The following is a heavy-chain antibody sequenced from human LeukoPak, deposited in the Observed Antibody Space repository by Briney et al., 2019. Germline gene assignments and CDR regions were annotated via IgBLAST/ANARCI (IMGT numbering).Heavy chain of an antibody. CDR2: IKPDGSAA. Sequence: PGGSLRLSCVGSGFIFSNYWLTWVRQAPGKGLEWVGNIKPDGSAASYVDSVKGRFTISRNNAKNSLCLQMNRLRVDDTAVYYCAGPPQAGPFDHWGQGTLVTVSS. J-gene: IGHJ4*02. V-gene: IGHV3-7*01. D-gene: IGHD6-19*01. CDR1: GFIFSNYW. CDR3: AGPPQAGPFDH.